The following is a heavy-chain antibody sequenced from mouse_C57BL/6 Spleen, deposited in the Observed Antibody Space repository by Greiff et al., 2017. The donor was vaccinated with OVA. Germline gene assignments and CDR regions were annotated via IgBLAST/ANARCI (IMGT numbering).Heavy chain of an antibody. CDR3: ARDPDGYFYFDY. Sequence: DVQLVESGGGLVKPGGSLKLSCAASGFTFSSYAMSWVRQTPEKRLEWVATISDGGSYTYYPDNVKGRFTISRDNAKNNLYLQMSHLKSEDTAMYYCARDPDGYFYFDYWGQGTTLTVSS. J-gene: IGHJ2*01. CDR1: GFTFSSYA. CDR2: ISDGGSYT. V-gene: IGHV5-4*01. D-gene: IGHD2-3*01.